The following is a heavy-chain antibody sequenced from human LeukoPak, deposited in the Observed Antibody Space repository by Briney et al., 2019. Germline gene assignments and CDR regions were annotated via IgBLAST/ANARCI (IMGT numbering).Heavy chain of an antibody. CDR2: ISGSGGST. Sequence: GGSLRLSCAASGFTFSSYAMSWVRQAPGKGLEWVSAISGSGGSTYYADSVKGRFTISRDNSKNTLYLQMNSLRAEDTAVYYYAAQGWISYYYGMDVWGQGTTVTVSS. CDR3: AAQGWISYYYGMDV. D-gene: IGHD6-19*01. CDR1: GFTFSSYA. J-gene: IGHJ6*02. V-gene: IGHV3-23*01.